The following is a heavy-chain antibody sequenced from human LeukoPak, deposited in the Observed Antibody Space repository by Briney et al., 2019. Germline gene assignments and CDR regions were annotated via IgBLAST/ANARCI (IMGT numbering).Heavy chain of an antibody. CDR1: GFTFSSYS. CDR2: ISSSSSYI. D-gene: IGHD6-13*01. J-gene: IGHJ4*02. Sequence: GGSLRLSCAASGFTFSSYSMNWVRQAPGKGLEWVSSISSSSSYIYYADSVKGRFTISRDNAKNSLYLQLNSLRAEDTAVYYCARALAAAADYWGQGTLVTVSS. V-gene: IGHV3-21*01. CDR3: ARALAAAADY.